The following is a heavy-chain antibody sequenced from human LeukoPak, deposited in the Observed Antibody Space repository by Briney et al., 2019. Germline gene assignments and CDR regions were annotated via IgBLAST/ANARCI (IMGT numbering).Heavy chain of an antibody. CDR1: GFTFSNYW. V-gene: IGHV3-74*01. D-gene: IGHD6-6*01. CDR3: VRGYGTSSVYFDN. J-gene: IGHJ4*02. Sequence: GGSLRLSCAASGFTFSNYWMHWVHQAPGKGLVWVSRITSDGRSTSYADSVKGRFTMSRENAKNTLYLQMSSLRAEDTAVYYCVRGYGTSSVYFDNWGQGTLVTVSS. CDR2: ITSDGRST.